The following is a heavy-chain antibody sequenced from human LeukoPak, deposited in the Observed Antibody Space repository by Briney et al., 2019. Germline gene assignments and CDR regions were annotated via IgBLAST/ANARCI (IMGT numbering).Heavy chain of an antibody. CDR1: GFTFSSYW. CDR3: ASLYYDILTGYDYYGMDV. J-gene: IGHJ6*04. D-gene: IGHD3-9*01. Sequence: GGSLRLSCAASGFTFSSYWMSWVRQAPGKGLEWVANIKQDGSEKYYVDSVKGRFTISRDNAKNSPYLQMNSLRAEDTAVYYCASLYYDILTGYDYYGMDVWGKGTTVTVSS. CDR2: IKQDGSEK. V-gene: IGHV3-7*03.